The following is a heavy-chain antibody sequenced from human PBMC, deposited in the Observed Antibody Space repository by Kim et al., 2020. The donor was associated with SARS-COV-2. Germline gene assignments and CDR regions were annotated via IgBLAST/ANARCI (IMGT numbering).Heavy chain of an antibody. J-gene: IGHJ6*02. CDR2: INSDGSST. V-gene: IGHV3-74*01. CDR3: ARGDVTVPYSNYGNYYYYGMDV. D-gene: IGHD4-4*01. CDR1: GFTFSSYW. Sequence: GGSLRLSCAASGFTFSSYWMHWVRQAPGKGLVWVSRINSDGSSTSYADSVKGRFTISRDNAKNTPYLQMNSLRAEDTAVYYCARGDVTVPYSNYGNYYYYGMDVWGQGTTVTVSS.